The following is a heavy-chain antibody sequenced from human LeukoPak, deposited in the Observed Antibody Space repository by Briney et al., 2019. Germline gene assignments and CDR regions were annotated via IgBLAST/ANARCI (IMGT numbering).Heavy chain of an antibody. D-gene: IGHD2-2*01. CDR3: ARVRGDIVVVPAGLYGMDV. CDR2: ISYDGSNK. CDR1: GFTFSRYA. J-gene: IGHJ6*02. Sequence: GGSLRLSCAASGFTFSRYAMHGVRQAPGKGVEGVAVISYDGSNKYYADSVKGRFTISRDNSKNTLYLQMTSLRAEDTAVYYCARVRGDIVVVPAGLYGMDVWGQGTTVTVSS. V-gene: IGHV3-30-3*01.